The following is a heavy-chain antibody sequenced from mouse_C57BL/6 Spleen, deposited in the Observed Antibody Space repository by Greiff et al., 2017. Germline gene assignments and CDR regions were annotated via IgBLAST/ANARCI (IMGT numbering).Heavy chain of an antibody. D-gene: IGHD1-1*01. J-gene: IGHJ2*01. CDR2: IYPSDSET. CDR1: GYTFTSYW. Sequence: QVQLQQPGAELVRPGSSVKLSCKASGYTFTSYWMDWVKQRPGQGLEWIGNIYPSDSETHYNQKFKDKATLTVDKSSSTAYMQLSSLTSEDSAVDYCARNYGSSHYFDYWGQGTTLTVSS. CDR3: ARNYGSSHYFDY. V-gene: IGHV1-61*01.